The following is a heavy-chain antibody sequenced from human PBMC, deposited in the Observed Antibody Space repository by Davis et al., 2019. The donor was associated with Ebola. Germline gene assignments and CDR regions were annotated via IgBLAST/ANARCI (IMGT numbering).Heavy chain of an antibody. CDR1: AYTFTSYA. J-gene: IGHJ6*02. CDR3: ARVLTYYDSGGYYQEDYYYGMDV. D-gene: IGHD3-22*01. CDR2: INTNTANP. Sequence: ASVQVSCKASAYTFTSYAMNWVRQAPGQGLEWMGWINTNTANPTYAQGFTGRFVFSLDTSVSTAYLQISSLKAEDTAVYYCARVLTYYDSGGYYQEDYYYGMDVWGQGTTVTVSS. V-gene: IGHV7-4-1*02.